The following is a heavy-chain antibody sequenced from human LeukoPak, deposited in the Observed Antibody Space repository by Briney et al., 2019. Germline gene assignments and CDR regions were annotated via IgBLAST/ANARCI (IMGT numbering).Heavy chain of an antibody. J-gene: IGHJ4*02. CDR3: ARDPVETRDRYFNY. Sequence: SETLSLTCTVSGGSISSYYWSWIRQPPGKGLEWIGYIYYSGSTNYNPSLKSRVTISVDKSKNQFSLKLSSVIAADTAVYYCARDPVETRDRYFNYWGQGTLVTVSS. CDR2: IYYSGST. CDR1: GGSISSYY. V-gene: IGHV4-59*12. D-gene: IGHD5-24*01.